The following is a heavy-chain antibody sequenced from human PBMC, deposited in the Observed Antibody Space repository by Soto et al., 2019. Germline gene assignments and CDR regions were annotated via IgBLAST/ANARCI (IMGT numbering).Heavy chain of an antibody. CDR2: IFHSGGT. D-gene: IGHD4-17*01. CDR3: ATRTYYGDRCMDV. V-gene: IGHV4-4*02. Sequence: QVHLQESRPGLVKPSGTLSLTCAVSGGSITITNWWNWVRQPPGKGLEWIGEIFHSGGTNYNPSLKSRVTMSVDKSKNQFSLNLSSVTAADTAMYYCATRTYYGDRCMDVWGQGTTVTVSS. CDR1: GGSITITNW. J-gene: IGHJ6*02.